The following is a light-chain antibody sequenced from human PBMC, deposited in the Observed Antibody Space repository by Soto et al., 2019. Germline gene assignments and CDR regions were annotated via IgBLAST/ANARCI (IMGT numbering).Light chain of an antibody. CDR3: QQYDNLTLT. V-gene: IGKV1-33*01. CDR1: QDISKY. Sequence: DIQMTQYPSCLSSSLGDRGTISCEASQDISKYLNWYQQKPGKGPKLLRYDASNLETGVPSRFSASGSGTDFTFTISSLQNEDIATYYCQQYDNLTLTFCGGTKVDIK. CDR2: DAS. J-gene: IGKJ4*01.